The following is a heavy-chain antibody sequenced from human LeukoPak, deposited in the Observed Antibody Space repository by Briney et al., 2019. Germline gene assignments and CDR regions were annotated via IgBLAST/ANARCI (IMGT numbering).Heavy chain of an antibody. J-gene: IGHJ4*02. CDR1: GGSFSGYY. D-gene: IGHD4-17*01. CDR3: ARASHYGKTDY. CDR2: INHSGST. V-gene: IGHV4-34*01. Sequence: SETLSLTCAVYGGSFSGYYWSWIRQPPGKGLEWIGEINHSGSTNYNPSLKSRVTISVDTSKNQFSLKLSSVTAADTAVYYRARASHYGKTDYWGQGTLVTVSS.